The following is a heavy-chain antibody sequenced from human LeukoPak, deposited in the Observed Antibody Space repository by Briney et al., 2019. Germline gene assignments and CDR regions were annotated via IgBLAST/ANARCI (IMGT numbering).Heavy chain of an antibody. Sequence: GGSPRLSCAASGFTFSDYYMSWIRQASGKGLEWVGRIKSKPNSYATTYAASVKGRFTISRDDSKNTAYLQMNSLRAEDTAVYYCAKTLYDSSGYYHRENFFDYWGQGTLVTVSS. CDR3: AKTLYDSSGYYHRENFFDY. V-gene: IGHV3-73*01. CDR1: GFTFSDYY. J-gene: IGHJ4*02. CDR2: IKSKPNSYAT. D-gene: IGHD3-22*01.